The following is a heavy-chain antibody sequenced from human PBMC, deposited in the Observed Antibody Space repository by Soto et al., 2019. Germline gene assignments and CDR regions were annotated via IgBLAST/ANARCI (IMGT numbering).Heavy chain of an antibody. CDR2: IVVGSGNT. Sequence: QMRLVQSGPEVKKPGTSVKVSCKASGFTFTSSAVQWVRQARGQRLEWIGWIVVGSGNTNYAQKFQERVTITRDMSTSTAYMELSSLRSEDTAVYYCAASSFFSRGSGWYYFDYWGQGTLVTVSS. J-gene: IGHJ4*02. V-gene: IGHV1-58*01. CDR1: GFTFTSSA. CDR3: AASSFFSRGSGWYYFDY. D-gene: IGHD6-19*01.